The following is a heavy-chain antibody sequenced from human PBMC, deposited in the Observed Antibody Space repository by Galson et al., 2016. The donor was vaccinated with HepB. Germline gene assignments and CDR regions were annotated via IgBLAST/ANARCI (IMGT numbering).Heavy chain of an antibody. CDR2: ISSSADFI. Sequence: SLRLSCAASGFTFSAYAMNWVRQAPGKGLEWVSAISSSADFIYYADSVKGRFTTSRDNTKNTLYLQMNSLRAEDTAMYHCARDRGGWGYVDSWGQGTLVTVSS. CDR1: GFTFSAYA. J-gene: IGHJ4*02. V-gene: IGHV3-23*01. D-gene: IGHD3-10*01. CDR3: ARDRGGWGYVDS.